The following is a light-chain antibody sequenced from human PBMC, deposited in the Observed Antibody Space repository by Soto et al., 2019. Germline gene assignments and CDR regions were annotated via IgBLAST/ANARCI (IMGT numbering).Light chain of an antibody. CDR3: QQRSNWRGFT. V-gene: IGKV3-11*01. CDR1: QRVSSY. Sequence: EIVLTQSPATLSLSPGERATLSCRASQRVSSYLAWYQQKPGQAPRLLIYDASNRATGIPARFSGSGSGTDFTLPISSLEPEDFAVYYCQQRSNWRGFTFGPGTKVDIK. J-gene: IGKJ3*01. CDR2: DAS.